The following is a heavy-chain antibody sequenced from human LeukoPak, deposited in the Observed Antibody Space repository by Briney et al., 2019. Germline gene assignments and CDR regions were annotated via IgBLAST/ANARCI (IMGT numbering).Heavy chain of an antibody. CDR2: ISAYNGNT. Sequence: GASVKVSCKASGYTFTSYGISWVRQAPGQGLEWMGWISAYNGNTNYAQKLQGRVTMTTDTSTSTAYMELRSLRSDDTAVYYCARDRYASYYYDSSGYVFDYWGQGTLVTVSS. V-gene: IGHV1-18*01. J-gene: IGHJ4*02. CDR3: ARDRYASYYYDSSGYVFDY. D-gene: IGHD3-22*01. CDR1: GYTFTSYG.